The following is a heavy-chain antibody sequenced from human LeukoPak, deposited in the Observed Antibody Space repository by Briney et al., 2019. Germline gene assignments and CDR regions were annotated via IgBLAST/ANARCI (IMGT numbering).Heavy chain of an antibody. V-gene: IGHV1-18*01. CDR3: ALSSVEQWLVRHGMDV. J-gene: IGHJ6*02. CDR2: ISAYNGNT. D-gene: IGHD6-19*01. CDR1: GYTFTSYG. Sequence: GASVKVSCKASGYTFTSYGISWVRQAPGQGLEWTGWISAYNGNTNYAQKLQGRVTMTTDTSTSTAYMELRSLRSDDTAVYYCALSSVEQWLVRHGMDVWGQGTTVTVSS.